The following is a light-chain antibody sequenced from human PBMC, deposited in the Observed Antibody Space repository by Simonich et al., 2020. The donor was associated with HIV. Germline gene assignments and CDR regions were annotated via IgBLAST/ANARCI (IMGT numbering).Light chain of an antibody. CDR1: QSISRL. J-gene: IGKJ4*01. CDR2: AAY. Sequence: DIQMTQSPSSLSASVGNRVTITCRASQSISRLLNWYQQKPGKAPKLLIYAAYSLQSGVPSRFSGSGSGTDFTLTISSLQPEDFATYYCQQANSFPLTFGGGTKVEIK. CDR3: QQANSFPLT. V-gene: IGKV1-12*01.